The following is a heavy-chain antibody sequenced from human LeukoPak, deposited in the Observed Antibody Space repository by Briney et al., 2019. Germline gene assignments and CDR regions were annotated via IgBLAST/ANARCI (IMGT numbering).Heavy chain of an antibody. V-gene: IGHV4-31*03. CDR1: GGSISSGGYY. CDR2: IYYSGST. Sequence: PSETLSLTCTVSGGSISSGGYYWSWFRQHPGKGLEWIGYIYYSGSTYYNPSLKSRVTVSVDTSKNQFSLKLSSVTAADTAVYYCARAHLVVVVAATPNGWFDPWGQGTLVTVSS. D-gene: IGHD2-15*01. J-gene: IGHJ5*02. CDR3: ARAHLVVVVAATPNGWFDP.